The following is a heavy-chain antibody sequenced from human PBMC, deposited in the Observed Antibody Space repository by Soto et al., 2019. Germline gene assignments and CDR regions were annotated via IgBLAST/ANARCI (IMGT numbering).Heavy chain of an antibody. CDR3: ARGEVRGPFDI. D-gene: IGHD3-10*01. V-gene: IGHV4-30-4*01. CDR1: GGSMNSHDYS. J-gene: IGHJ3*02. CDR2: IHNSGST. Sequence: SETLSLTCTVSGGSMNSHDYSWSWIRQPPGKGLEWIGHIHNSGSTYYNPSLKSRRTISSDTSNNQFSMRLNSVTAADTALYYGARGEVRGPFDIWGQGTMVT.